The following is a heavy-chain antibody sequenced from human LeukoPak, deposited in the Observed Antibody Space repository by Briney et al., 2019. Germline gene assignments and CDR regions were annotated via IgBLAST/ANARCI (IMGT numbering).Heavy chain of an antibody. D-gene: IGHD5-18*01. Sequence: ASVKVSCKASGGTFSSYAISWVRQAPGQGPEWMGWINAGTGNTKYSQKFQGRVTITRDTSASTAYMELSSLGSEDTAVYYCARDDSSGYHLQHWGQGTLVTVSS. J-gene: IGHJ1*01. CDR3: ARDDSSGYHLQH. CDR2: INAGTGNT. V-gene: IGHV1-3*01. CDR1: GGTFSSYA.